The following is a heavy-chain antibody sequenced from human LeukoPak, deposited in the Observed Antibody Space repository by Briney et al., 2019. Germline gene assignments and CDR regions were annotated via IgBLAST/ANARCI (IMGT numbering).Heavy chain of an antibody. D-gene: IGHD1-26*01. J-gene: IGHJ5*02. Sequence: ASVKVSCKASGYTFTSYDINWVRQATGQGLEWMGWMNPNSGNTGYAQKFQGRVTMTRNTSISTAYMELSSLRSEDTAVYYCAREKDTTNWFDPWGQGTLVTVSS. CDR3: AREKDTTNWFDP. V-gene: IGHV1-8*01. CDR1: GYTFTSYD. CDR2: MNPNSGNT.